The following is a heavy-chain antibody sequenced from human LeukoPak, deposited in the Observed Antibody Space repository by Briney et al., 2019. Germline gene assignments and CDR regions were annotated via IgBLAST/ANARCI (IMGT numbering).Heavy chain of an antibody. V-gene: IGHV4-59*01. D-gene: IGHD1-1*01. CDR2: IYYSEST. CDR3: ARVPQERYYYYYMDV. Sequence: SETLSLTCTVSGGSISSYYWSWIRQPPGKGLEWIGYIYYSESTNYTPSLKSRVTISVDTSKNQFSLKLSSVTAADTAVYYCARVPQERYYYYYMDVWGKGTTVTVSS. J-gene: IGHJ6*03. CDR1: GGSISSYY.